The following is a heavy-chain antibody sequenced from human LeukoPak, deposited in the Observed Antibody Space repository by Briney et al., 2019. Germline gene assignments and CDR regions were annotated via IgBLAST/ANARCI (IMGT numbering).Heavy chain of an antibody. CDR1: GGSFSGYY. V-gene: IGHV4-34*01. Sequence: SSETLSLTCAVYGGSFSGYYWSWIRQPPGKGLEWIGEINHSGSTNYNPSLKSRVTMSVDSSKNQFSLKLRSVTAADTAVYYCARCLTKTYYYYYMDVWGKGTTVTVSS. CDR2: INHSGST. CDR3: ARCLTKTYYYYYMDV. D-gene: IGHD3-9*01. J-gene: IGHJ6*03.